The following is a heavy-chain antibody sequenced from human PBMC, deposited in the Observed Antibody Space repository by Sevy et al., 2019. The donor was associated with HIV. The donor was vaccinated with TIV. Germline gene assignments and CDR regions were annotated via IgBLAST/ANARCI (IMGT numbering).Heavy chain of an antibody. CDR1: GGSISSYY. CDR2: IYYSGST. Sequence: SETLSLTCTVSGGSISSYYWSWIRQPPGKGLEWIGYIYYSGSTNYNPSLKSRVTISVDTSKNQFSLKLGSVTAADTAVYYCARVDSSAGSPTFDYWGQGTLVTVSS. V-gene: IGHV4-59*01. J-gene: IGHJ4*02. D-gene: IGHD3-22*01. CDR3: ARVDSSAGSPTFDY.